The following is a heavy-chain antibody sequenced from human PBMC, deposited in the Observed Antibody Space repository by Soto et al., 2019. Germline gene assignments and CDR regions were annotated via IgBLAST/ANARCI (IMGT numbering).Heavy chain of an antibody. V-gene: IGHV3-21*01. D-gene: IGHD2-21*01. CDR2: ISSTSGHT. CDR3: ARDRADCVGDCYGY. Sequence: EVQLVESGGGLVKPGGSLRLSCVGSGFSFSTFTMNWVRQAPGKGLEWVSAISSTSGHTYYADSVKGRFTISRDNAKNSLYLQMHNLRAEDTAVYYCARDRADCVGDCYGYWGQGTLVTASS. CDR1: GFSFSTFT. J-gene: IGHJ4*02.